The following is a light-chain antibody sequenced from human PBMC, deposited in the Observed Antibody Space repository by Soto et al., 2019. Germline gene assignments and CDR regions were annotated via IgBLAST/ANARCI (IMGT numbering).Light chain of an antibody. CDR2: DAS. CDR3: QQRSNWPT. CDR1: QSVSSF. V-gene: IGKV3-11*01. Sequence: EIVLTQSPGTLYLSPGERATLSCRASQSVSSFLVWYRQKPGQAPRLLIYDASKRATGIPARFSGSGSGTDFTLTISSLEPEDFAVYYCQQRSNWPTFGGGTKVDIK. J-gene: IGKJ4*01.